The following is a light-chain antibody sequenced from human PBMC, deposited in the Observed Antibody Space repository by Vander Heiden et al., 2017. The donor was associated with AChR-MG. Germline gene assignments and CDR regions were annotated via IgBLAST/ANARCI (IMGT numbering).Light chain of an antibody. Sequence: QSALTQPASVSGSPGQSLTISCTGTSSDVGGYNDVSWYQQHPGKAPKLMIYDVSNRPSGVSNRVSGSKSGNTASLTISGLQAEDEADYYCSSYTSSSTPYVFGTGTKVTVL. CDR3: SSYTSSSTPYV. CDR1: SSDVGGYND. J-gene: IGLJ1*01. CDR2: DVS. V-gene: IGLV2-14*01.